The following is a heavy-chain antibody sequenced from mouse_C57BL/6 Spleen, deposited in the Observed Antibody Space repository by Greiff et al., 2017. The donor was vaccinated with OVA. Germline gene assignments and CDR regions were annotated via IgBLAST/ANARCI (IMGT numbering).Heavy chain of an antibody. CDR2: INPYNGGT. CDR1: GYTFTDYY. CDR3: AREITTVEGGFDY. V-gene: IGHV1-19*01. D-gene: IGHD1-1*01. J-gene: IGHJ2*01. Sequence: EVKLQQSGPVLVKPGASVKMSCKASGYTFTDYYMNWVKQSHGKSLEWIGVINPYNGGTSYNQKFKGKATLTVDKSSSTAYMELNSLTSEDSAVYYCAREITTVEGGFDYWGQGTTLTVSS.